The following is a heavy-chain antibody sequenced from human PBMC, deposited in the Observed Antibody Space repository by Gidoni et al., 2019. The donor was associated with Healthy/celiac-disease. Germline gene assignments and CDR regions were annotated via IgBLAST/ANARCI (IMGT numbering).Heavy chain of an antibody. J-gene: IGHJ4*02. CDR1: GYTLTALS. CDR2: FDPEDGET. D-gene: IGHD2-2*01. V-gene: IGHV1-24*01. Sequence: VQLVQSGAEVKKPGASVKVSCKVSGYTLTALSMHWVRQAPGKGLEWMGGFDPEDGETIYAQKFQGRVTMTEDTSTDTAYMGLSSLRSEDTAVYYCATVLGSDIVVVPAPGSGFDYWGQGTLVTVSS. CDR3: ATVLGSDIVVVPAPGSGFDY.